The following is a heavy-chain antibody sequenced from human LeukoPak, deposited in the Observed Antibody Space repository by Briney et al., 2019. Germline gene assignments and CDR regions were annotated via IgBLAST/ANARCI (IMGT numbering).Heavy chain of an antibody. CDR3: ARVGAIAAAGTNFFDY. CDR2: IIPILGIA. V-gene: IGHV1-69*04. Sequence: GASVKVSCKASGGTFSSYAISWVRQAPGQGLERMGRIIPILGIANYAQKFQGRVTITADKSTSTAYMELSSLRSEDTAVYYCARVGAIAAAGTNFFDYWGQGTLVTVSS. D-gene: IGHD6-13*01. J-gene: IGHJ4*02. CDR1: GGTFSSYA.